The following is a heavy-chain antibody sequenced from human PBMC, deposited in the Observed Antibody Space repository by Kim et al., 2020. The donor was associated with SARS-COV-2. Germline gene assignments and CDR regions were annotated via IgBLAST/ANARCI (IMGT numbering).Heavy chain of an antibody. CDR1: GFSFSSYG. D-gene: IGHD3-9*01. V-gene: IGHV3-33*01. Sequence: GGSLRLSCIVSGFSFSSYGMHWVRQAPGKGLEWVSVIWYDGSKKYYADSVKGRFTISRDNSKNTVYLQMNSLRVEDTAIYYCARAREGGFGDDILTGYFDYWGQGTLVTVSS. CDR2: IWYDGSKK. CDR3: ARAREGGFGDDILTGYFDY. J-gene: IGHJ4*02.